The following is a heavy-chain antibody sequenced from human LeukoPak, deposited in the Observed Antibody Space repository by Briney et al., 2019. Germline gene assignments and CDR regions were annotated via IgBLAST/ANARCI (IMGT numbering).Heavy chain of an antibody. Sequence: GGSLRLSCAASGFTFSSYWMHWVRQAPGKGLVWVSRINSDGSSTSYADSVKGRFTISRDKAKNTLYLQMKSLRAEDTAVYYCARDGDFWSGSPPYYMDVWGKGTTVTVSS. J-gene: IGHJ6*03. CDR1: GFTFSSYW. V-gene: IGHV3-74*01. D-gene: IGHD3-3*01. CDR2: INSDGSST. CDR3: ARDGDFWSGSPPYYMDV.